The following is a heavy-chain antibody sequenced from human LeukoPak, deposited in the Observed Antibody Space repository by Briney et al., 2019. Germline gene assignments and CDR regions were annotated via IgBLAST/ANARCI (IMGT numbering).Heavy chain of an antibody. Sequence: ASVKVSCKASGYTFTGYYMHWVRQAPGQGLEWMGWINPNSGGTNYAQKFQGRVAMTRDTSISTAYMELSRLRSDDTAVYYCARGPNYPSPSPFDYWGQGTLVTVSS. V-gene: IGHV1-2*02. CDR1: GYTFTGYY. D-gene: IGHD5-24*01. CDR2: INPNSGGT. J-gene: IGHJ4*02. CDR3: ARGPNYPSPSPFDY.